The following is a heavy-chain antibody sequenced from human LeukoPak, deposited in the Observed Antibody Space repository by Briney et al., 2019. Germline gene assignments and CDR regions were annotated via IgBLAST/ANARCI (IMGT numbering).Heavy chain of an antibody. CDR2: INPNSGGT. CDR1: GYTFTGYY. Sequence: ASVTVSCTASGYTFTGYYMHWVRQAPGQGLEWMGWINPNSGGTNYAQKFQGRVTMTRDTSISTAYMELSRPRSDDTAVYYCAAAAGIAAAPTDYWGQGTLVTVSS. CDR3: AAAAGIAAAPTDY. J-gene: IGHJ4*02. V-gene: IGHV1-2*02. D-gene: IGHD6-13*01.